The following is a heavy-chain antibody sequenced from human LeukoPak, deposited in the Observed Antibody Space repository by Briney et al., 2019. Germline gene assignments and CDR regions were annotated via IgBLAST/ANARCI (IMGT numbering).Heavy chain of an antibody. D-gene: IGHD1-26*01. Sequence: SGTLSLTCTVSGGSISSYYWSWIRQPPGKGLEWIGYIYYSGSTNYNPSLKSRVTISVDTSKNQFSLKLSSVTAADTAVYYCATTTIRLGYWGQGTLVTVSS. V-gene: IGHV4-59*12. CDR1: GGSISSYY. CDR2: IYYSGST. J-gene: IGHJ4*02. CDR3: ATTTIRLGY.